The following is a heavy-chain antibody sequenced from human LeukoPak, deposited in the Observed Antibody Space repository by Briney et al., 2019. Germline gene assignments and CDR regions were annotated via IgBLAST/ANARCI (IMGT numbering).Heavy chain of an antibody. J-gene: IGHJ5*02. CDR3: ARGVSDQS. CDR2: INHSGST. V-gene: IGHV4-34*01. CDR1: GGSFNGYY. Sequence: SETLSLTCAVYGGSFNGYYWSWIRQFPGKGLEWIGEINHSGSTNYNPSLKSRVSISIDTSKNQFSLKLSSVTAADTAVYYCARGVSDQSWGQATLVNVAS.